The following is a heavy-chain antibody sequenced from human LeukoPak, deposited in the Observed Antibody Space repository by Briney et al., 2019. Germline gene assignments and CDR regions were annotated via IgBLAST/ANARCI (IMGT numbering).Heavy chain of an antibody. D-gene: IGHD3-22*01. Sequence: PGRSLRLSCEASGFTSNNYAMHWVRQAPGKGLEWVAVISYDGSNKYYADSVKGRFTISRDNSKNTLYLQMNSLRAEDTAVYYCARDYDSSGSSIDYWGQGTLVTVSS. CDR3: ARDYDSSGSSIDY. CDR2: ISYDGSNK. CDR1: GFTSNNYA. J-gene: IGHJ4*02. V-gene: IGHV3-30-3*01.